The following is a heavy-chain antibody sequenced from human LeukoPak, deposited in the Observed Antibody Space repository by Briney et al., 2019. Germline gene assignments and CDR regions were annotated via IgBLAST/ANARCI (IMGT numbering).Heavy chain of an antibody. CDR1: GGSISSYY. CDR2: IYTSGST. J-gene: IGHJ6*02. CDR3: AGVNRAAGVYYGMGV. V-gene: IGHV4-4*07. Sequence: SETLSLTCTVSGGSISSYYWSWIRQPAGKGLEWIGRIYTSGSTNYNPSRKSRVTMSVDTSKNQFSLKLSSVTAADTAVYYCAGVNRAAGVYYGMGVWGQGTTVTVSS. D-gene: IGHD6-13*01.